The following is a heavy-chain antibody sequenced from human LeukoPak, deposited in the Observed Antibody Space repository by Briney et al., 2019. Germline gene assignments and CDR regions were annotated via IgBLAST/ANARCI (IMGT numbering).Heavy chain of an antibody. D-gene: IGHD6-6*01. CDR3: ASAEYSSSWAPGD. Sequence: PSQTLSLTCTVSGGSLSSGDYYWSWPRQPPGKGLEGLGYIYYSGSAYYHPSLKSRVTISLDTSKNQFSLKLSSVTAADTAVYYCASAEYSSSWAPGDWGQGTLVTVSS. J-gene: IGHJ4*02. CDR1: GGSLSSGDYY. V-gene: IGHV4-30-4*08. CDR2: IYYSGSA.